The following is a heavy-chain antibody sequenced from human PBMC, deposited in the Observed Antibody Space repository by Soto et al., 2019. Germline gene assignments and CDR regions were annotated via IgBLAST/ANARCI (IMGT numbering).Heavy chain of an antibody. J-gene: IGHJ4*02. Sequence: QVQVVESGGGVVQPGRSLRLSCAASGFSFSAYGMHWVRQAPGKGLEWVALIWYDGSKKYYVDSVKGRFTISRDNSKNTLYLQMNSLRVEDTAVYYCARDPQSDYWGQGTLVTVSS. CDR2: IWYDGSKK. CDR1: GFSFSAYG. CDR3: ARDPQSDY. V-gene: IGHV3-33*01.